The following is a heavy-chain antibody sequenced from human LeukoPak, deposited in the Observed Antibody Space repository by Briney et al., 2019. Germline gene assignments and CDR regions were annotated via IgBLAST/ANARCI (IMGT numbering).Heavy chain of an antibody. Sequence: SETLSLTCTVSGGSISSSSYYWGWIRQHPGKGLEWIGYIYYSGSTYYNPSLKSRVTISVDTSKNQFSLKLSSVTAADTAVYYCARHTVTTDSNDYWGQGTLVTVSS. V-gene: IGHV4-31*03. CDR1: GGSISSSSYY. CDR3: ARHTVTTDSNDY. J-gene: IGHJ4*02. CDR2: IYYSGST. D-gene: IGHD4-17*01.